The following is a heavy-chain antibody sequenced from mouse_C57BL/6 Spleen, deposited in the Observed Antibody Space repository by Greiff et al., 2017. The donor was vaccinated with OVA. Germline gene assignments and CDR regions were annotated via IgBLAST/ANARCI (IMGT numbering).Heavy chain of an antibody. CDR3: ARKERGYFDV. Sequence: QVQLQQQSGPELVKPGASVKISCKASGYAFSSSWMNWVKQRPGKGLEWIGRIYPGDGDTNYNGKFKGKAKLTADKSSSTAYMQLSSLTSEDSAVYFCARKERGYFDVWGTGTTVTVSS. V-gene: IGHV1-82*01. CDR1: GYAFSSSW. CDR2: IYPGDGDT. J-gene: IGHJ1*03.